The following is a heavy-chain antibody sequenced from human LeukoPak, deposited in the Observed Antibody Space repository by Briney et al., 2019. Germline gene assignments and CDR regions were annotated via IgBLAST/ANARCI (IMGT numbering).Heavy chain of an antibody. D-gene: IGHD6-13*01. CDR2: IWFDGSNK. V-gene: IGHV3-33*01. Sequence: PGGSLRLSCAASGXTFNSYGMHWVRQAPGKGLEWVAIIWFDGSNKDYADSVKGRFTISRDNSKNTVYLQMNSLRVEDTAVYYCARIGSSWSADYWGQGTLVTVSA. CDR3: ARIGSSWSADY. CDR1: GXTFNSYG. J-gene: IGHJ4*02.